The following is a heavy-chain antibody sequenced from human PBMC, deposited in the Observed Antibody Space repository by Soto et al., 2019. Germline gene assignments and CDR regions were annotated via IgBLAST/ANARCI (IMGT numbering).Heavy chain of an antibody. Sequence: QVQLQESGPGLVKPSGTLSLTCAVSGGPISNSNWWSWVRQPPGKGLEWIGEIYHSGITNYNPSLKSRVTISVDKSKSLFSLKLSSVTAADTAVYYCARTYYYDSRGYHPGAFDIWGQGTLVTVSS. CDR2: IYHSGIT. CDR3: ARTYYYDSRGYHPGAFDI. V-gene: IGHV4-4*02. CDR1: GGPISNSNW. J-gene: IGHJ3*02. D-gene: IGHD3-22*01.